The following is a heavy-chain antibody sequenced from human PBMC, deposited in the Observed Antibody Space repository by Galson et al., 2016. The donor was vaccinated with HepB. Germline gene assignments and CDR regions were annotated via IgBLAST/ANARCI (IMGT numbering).Heavy chain of an antibody. Sequence: SLRLSCAASGFTFSYYSMNWVRQAPGKGLEWIAYISTVGSTIHYSDSVRGRFTISRDNDKTLLYLQMNSLRDEDTAVYYCAREGTSFDYWGQGTLVSVSS. J-gene: IGHJ4*02. CDR2: ISTVGSTI. V-gene: IGHV3-48*02. CDR3: AREGTSFDY. CDR1: GFTFSYYS. D-gene: IGHD1-1*01.